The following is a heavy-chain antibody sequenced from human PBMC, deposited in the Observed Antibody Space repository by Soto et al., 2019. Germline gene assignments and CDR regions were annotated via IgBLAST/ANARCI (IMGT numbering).Heavy chain of an antibody. CDR2: ISSSSSYI. V-gene: IGHV3-21*01. D-gene: IGHD3-22*01. Sequence: AGGSLRLSCAASGFTFSSYSMNWVRQAPGKGLEWVSSISSSSSYIYYADSVKGRFTISKDNAKNSLYLQMNSLRAEDTAVYYCARETSPYYDSSGYYPKAAFDIWGQGTMVTVSS. CDR1: GFTFSSYS. CDR3: ARETSPYYDSSGYYPKAAFDI. J-gene: IGHJ3*02.